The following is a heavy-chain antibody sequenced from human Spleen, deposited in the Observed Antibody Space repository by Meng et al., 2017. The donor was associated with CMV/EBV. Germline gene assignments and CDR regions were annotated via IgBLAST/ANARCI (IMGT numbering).Heavy chain of an antibody. J-gene: IGHJ5*02. CDR2: IIPVIGVP. CDR1: TFISYA. CDR3: ARGGGYDSSGYYYRWFDP. D-gene: IGHD3-22*01. V-gene: IGHV1-69*04. Sequence: TFISYAINWVRQAPGEGLEWMGSIIPVIGVPTYAETFQGRVTLTAGKSTSTAYMELSSLRSDDTAVYYCARGGGYDSSGYYYRWFDPWGQGTLVTVSS.